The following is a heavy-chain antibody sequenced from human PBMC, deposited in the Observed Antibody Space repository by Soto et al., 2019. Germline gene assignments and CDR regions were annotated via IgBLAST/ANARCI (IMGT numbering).Heavy chain of an antibody. J-gene: IGHJ3*02. D-gene: IGHD1-1*01. CDR2: IRQDGGEE. V-gene: IGHV3-7*01. CDR3: AKSEGYSFDI. Sequence: EVQLVGSGGGLVQPGGSLRLSCAASGLSFSSHWMSWVRQAPGRGLEWVANIRQDGGEEQYSDSVKGRFTLSRDNAKNSLYPQMNALRVDDTAVYYCAKSEGYSFDIRGQGTRVTVSS. CDR1: GLSFSSHW.